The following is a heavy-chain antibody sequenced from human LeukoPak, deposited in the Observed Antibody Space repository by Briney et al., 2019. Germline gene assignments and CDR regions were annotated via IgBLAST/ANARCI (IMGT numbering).Heavy chain of an antibody. J-gene: IGHJ4*02. CDR3: ARHPNPYYYDTSGSFDY. Sequence: SETLSLTCTVSGGSMSPYHWGWIRQPPGKGLEWTGYIYYSGSTNYNPSLKSRVTMSVDTSKNQFSLKLRSVTTADTAVYYCARHPNPYYYDTSGSFDYWGQGTLVTVSS. CDR1: GGSMSPYH. D-gene: IGHD3-22*01. V-gene: IGHV4-59*08. CDR2: IYYSGST.